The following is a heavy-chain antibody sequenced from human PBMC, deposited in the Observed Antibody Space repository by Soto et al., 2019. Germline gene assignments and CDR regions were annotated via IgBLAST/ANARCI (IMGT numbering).Heavy chain of an antibody. J-gene: IGHJ4*02. V-gene: IGHV2-5*02. CDR2: LYWDDDK. CDR1: EFSLSTSGVG. D-gene: IGHD6-19*01. Sequence: QITLKESGPTLVKPTQTLTLICTFSEFSLSTSGVGVGWIRQPPGKALGWLALLYWDDDKRYNPSLKSRLTITKGTSKDQVVLTVTDVDPMDTATYYCAHSLGYSSGCCDYWGQGTLVTVSS. CDR3: AHSLGYSSGCCDY.